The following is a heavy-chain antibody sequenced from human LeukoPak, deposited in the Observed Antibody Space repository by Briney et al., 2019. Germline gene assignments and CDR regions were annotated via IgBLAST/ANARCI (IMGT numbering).Heavy chain of an antibody. D-gene: IGHD5-24*01. CDR1: GFTFSSYA. CDR2: ISGSGGST. Sequence: GGSLRLSCAASGFTFSSYAMSWVRQAPGKGLEWVSAISGSGGSTYYADSVKGRFTISRDNYKNTLYLQMNSLRAEDTAVYYCATDVEMATMPVDYWGQGTLVTVSS. V-gene: IGHV3-23*01. CDR3: ATDVEMATMPVDY. J-gene: IGHJ4*02.